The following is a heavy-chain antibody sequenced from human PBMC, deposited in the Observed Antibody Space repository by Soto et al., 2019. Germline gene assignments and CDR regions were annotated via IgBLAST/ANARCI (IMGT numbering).Heavy chain of an antibody. D-gene: IGHD2-2*01. CDR2: ISSSSSTI. CDR3: ARDPAPPYIVVVPAAIDY. CDR1: GFTFSSYS. V-gene: IGHV3-48*01. Sequence: PGGSLRLSCAASGFTFSSYSMNWVRQAPGKGLEWVSYISSSSSTIYYADSVKGRFTISRDNAKNSLYLQMNSLRAEDTAVYYCARDPAPPYIVVVPAAIDYWGQGTLVTVSS. J-gene: IGHJ4*02.